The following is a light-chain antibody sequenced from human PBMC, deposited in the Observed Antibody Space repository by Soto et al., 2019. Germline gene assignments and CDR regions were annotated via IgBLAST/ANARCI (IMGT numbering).Light chain of an antibody. CDR3: QQYNSWPPFT. J-gene: IGKJ3*01. V-gene: IGKV3-15*01. CDR2: GAS. Sequence: EIVMTQSPATLSVSPGERATLSCRASQSVSSNLAWYQQKPGQAPRLLIYGASTRATGIPARFSGSGSGTEFNLTISSLQSEDFAVYYCQQYNSWPPFTFGPGTKVDIK. CDR1: QSVSSN.